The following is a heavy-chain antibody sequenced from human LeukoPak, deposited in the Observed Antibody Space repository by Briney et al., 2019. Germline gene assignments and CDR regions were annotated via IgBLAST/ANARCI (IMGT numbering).Heavy chain of an antibody. J-gene: IGHJ3*02. V-gene: IGHV3-53*01. CDR3: ARDRGSGYDYAFDI. D-gene: IGHD5-12*01. CDR1: GFTVSSNY. CDR2: IYSGGST. Sequence: GGSLRLSCAASGFTVSSNYMSWVRQATGKGLERVSVIYSGGSTYCADSVEGRFTISRDNSKNTLYLQMNSLRAEDTAVYYCARDRGSGYDYAFDIWGQGTMVTVSS.